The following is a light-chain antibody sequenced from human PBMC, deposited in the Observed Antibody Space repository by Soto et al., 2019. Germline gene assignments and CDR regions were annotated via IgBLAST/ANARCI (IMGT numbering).Light chain of an antibody. V-gene: IGLV2-23*01. CDR3: CSYAGRSPV. J-gene: IGLJ2*01. Sequence: QSVLTQPASVSGSPGQSITISCTGTSSDVGSYNLVSWYQQHPGKAPKLMIYEGSKRPSGVSNRFSGSKSGNTASLTISGLQAEEEADYYCCSYAGRSPVFGGGTKLTVL. CDR1: SSDVGSYNL. CDR2: EGS.